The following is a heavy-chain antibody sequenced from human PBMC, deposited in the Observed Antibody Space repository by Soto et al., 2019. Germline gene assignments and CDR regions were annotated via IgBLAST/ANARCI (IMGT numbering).Heavy chain of an antibody. J-gene: IGHJ4*02. Sequence: SETLSLTCTVSGGSISSYYWSWIRQPPGKGLEGIGNIYYSGSTNYNPSLKRRVTISVDTSKNQFSLKLSSVTAADTAVYYCARGEDYGDYVDYWGQGTLVTVAS. V-gene: IGHV4-59*01. CDR2: IYYSGST. CDR3: ARGEDYGDYVDY. D-gene: IGHD4-17*01. CDR1: GGSISSYY.